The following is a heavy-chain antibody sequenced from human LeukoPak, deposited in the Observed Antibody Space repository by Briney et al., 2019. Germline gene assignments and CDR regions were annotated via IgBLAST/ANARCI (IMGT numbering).Heavy chain of an antibody. CDR1: GFTFSSYG. V-gene: IGHV3-33*01. CDR2: IWYDGSNK. J-gene: IGHJ4*02. CDR3: ARDTGIAAAGTADY. D-gene: IGHD6-13*01. Sequence: PGRSLRLSCAASGFTFSSYGMHWVHQAPGKGLEWVAVIWYDGSNKYYADSVKGRFTISRDNSKNTLYLQMNSLRAEDTAVYYCARDTGIAAAGTADYWGQGTLVTVSS.